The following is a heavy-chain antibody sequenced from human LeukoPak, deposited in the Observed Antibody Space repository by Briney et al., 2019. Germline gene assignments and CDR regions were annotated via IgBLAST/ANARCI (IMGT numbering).Heavy chain of an antibody. J-gene: IGHJ4*02. CDR3: AREGLLYSSGSCYDY. D-gene: IGHD6-25*01. Sequence: PGGSLRLSCAASGFTFSSYAMHWVRQAPGKGLEWVAVISYDGSNKYYADSVKGRFTISRDNSKNTLYLQMNSLRAEDTAVYYCAREGLLYSSGSCYDYWGQGTLVTVSS. CDR1: GFTFSSYA. V-gene: IGHV3-30-3*01. CDR2: ISYDGSNK.